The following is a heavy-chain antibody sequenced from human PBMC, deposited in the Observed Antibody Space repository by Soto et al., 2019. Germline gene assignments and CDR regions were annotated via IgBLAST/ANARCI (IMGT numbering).Heavy chain of an antibody. J-gene: IGHJ5*02. V-gene: IGHV4-59*01. CDR1: GGCISSYY. Sequence: SETLSLTCTVSGGCISSYYWSWIRQPPGKGLEWIGYIYYSGSTNYNPSLKSRVTISVDTSKNQFSLKLSSVTAADTAVYYCARVDFNWFDPWGQGTLVTVSS. D-gene: IGHD3-9*01. CDR2: IYYSGST. CDR3: ARVDFNWFDP.